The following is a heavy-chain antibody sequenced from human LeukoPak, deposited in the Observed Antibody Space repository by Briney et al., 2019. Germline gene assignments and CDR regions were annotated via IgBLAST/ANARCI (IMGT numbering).Heavy chain of an antibody. D-gene: IGHD3-10*01. CDR2: ISGSGGST. V-gene: IGHV3-23*01. Sequence: GGSLRLSCAASGFTFSSYAMSWVRQAPGKGLEWVSAISGSGGSTYYADSVKGRFTISRDNSKNTLYLQMNSLRAEDTAVYYCAKDPYPMVRGARQYYFDYWGQGTLVTVSS. J-gene: IGHJ4*02. CDR1: GFTFSSYA. CDR3: AKDPYPMVRGARQYYFDY.